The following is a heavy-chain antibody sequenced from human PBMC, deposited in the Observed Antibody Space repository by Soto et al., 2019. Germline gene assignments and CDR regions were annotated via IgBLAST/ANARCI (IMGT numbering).Heavy chain of an antibody. Sequence: EVQLLESGGGLVQPGGSLRLSCAASGFSFSSYAMNWVRQAPGKGLEWVSTISGSDDNTYYADSVKGRFTNSRDNSKNTLYLHMNSLRAEDTAIYYCAKTFSNWYFDLWGRGTLVTASS. J-gene: IGHJ2*01. V-gene: IGHV3-23*01. CDR3: AKTFSNWYFDL. CDR2: ISGSDDNT. CDR1: GFSFSSYA.